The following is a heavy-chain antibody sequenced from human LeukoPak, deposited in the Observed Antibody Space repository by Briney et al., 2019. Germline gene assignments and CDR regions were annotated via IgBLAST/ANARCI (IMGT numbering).Heavy chain of an antibody. CDR3: ARDRHGSGSAHSFDP. J-gene: IGHJ5*02. CDR1: GGSISSYY. CDR2: IYFSGST. V-gene: IGHV4-59*01. Sequence: PSETLSLTCSVSGGSISSYYWSWIRQPPGKGLEWIGYIYFSGSTNYNPSLKSRVTISVDTSKNQFSLRLRSATAADTAVYYCARDRHGSGSAHSFDPWGQGTLVTVSS. D-gene: IGHD3-10*01.